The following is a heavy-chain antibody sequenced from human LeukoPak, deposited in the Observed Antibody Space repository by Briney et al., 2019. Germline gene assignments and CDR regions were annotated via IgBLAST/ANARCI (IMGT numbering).Heavy chain of an antibody. CDR2: IYYSGST. Sequence: SETLSLTCTLSGDSISSYYWSWIRQPPGKGLECIGYIYYSGSTNYNPPLKSRVTISVDTSKNPFSMKLSSVSAADTAVYYCARGEPYSSGWYERLVWFDRWGEGTLVTVSS. D-gene: IGHD6-19*01. V-gene: IGHV4-59*01. J-gene: IGHJ5*02. CDR3: ARGEPYSSGWYERLVWFDR. CDR1: GDSISSYY.